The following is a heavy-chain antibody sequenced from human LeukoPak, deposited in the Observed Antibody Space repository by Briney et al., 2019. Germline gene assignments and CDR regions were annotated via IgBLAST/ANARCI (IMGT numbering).Heavy chain of an antibody. J-gene: IGHJ4*02. CDR2: ISGSGGST. D-gene: IGHD2-8*01. CDR1: GFTFSSYA. V-gene: IGHV3-23*01. Sequence: GGSLRLSCAASGFTFSSYAMSWVRQAPGKGLEWVSAISGSGGSTYYADSVKGRFTISRDNSKNTLYLQMNSLRAEDTAVYYCAKALSCTIGVCLFDYWGQGTLVTVSS. CDR3: AKALSCTIGVCLFDY.